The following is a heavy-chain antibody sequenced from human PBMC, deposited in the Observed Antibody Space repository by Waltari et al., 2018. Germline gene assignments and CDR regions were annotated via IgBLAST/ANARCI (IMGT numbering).Heavy chain of an antibody. CDR3: TRLFGGSVWEAFDI. CDR1: GYSISRGYY. V-gene: IGHV4-38-2*01. J-gene: IGHJ3*02. Sequence: VQLLESGPGLVRPSETLSLTCPVSGYSISRGYYWGWIRQPPGKGLAWSANIYHRGGTEYNPSLKSRVTMSVDTDKNQFSLKLSAVTAADTAVYYCTRLFGGSVWEAFDIWGQGTMVTVSS. CDR2: IYHRGGT. D-gene: IGHD3-3*01.